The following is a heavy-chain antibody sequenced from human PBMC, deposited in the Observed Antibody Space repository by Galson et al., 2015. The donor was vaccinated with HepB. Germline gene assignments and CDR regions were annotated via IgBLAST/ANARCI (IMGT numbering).Heavy chain of an antibody. V-gene: IGHV5-51*01. Sequence: QSGAEVKKPGESLKISCKGSGYSFSNFWIGWVRQMPGKGPEWMGIIYPGDSDTRYSPSFQGQVTISADKSISTAYLQWSSLKASDTAIYYCARRYYYDSSGYCLDHWGQGTLVTVSS. D-gene: IGHD3-22*01. CDR1: GYSFSNFW. CDR3: ARRYYYDSSGYCLDH. J-gene: IGHJ4*02. CDR2: IYPGDSDT.